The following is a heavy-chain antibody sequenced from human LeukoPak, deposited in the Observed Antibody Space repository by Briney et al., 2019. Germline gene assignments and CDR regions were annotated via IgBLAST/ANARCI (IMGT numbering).Heavy chain of an antibody. CDR2: ISAYNGNT. CDR1: GYTFTGYG. J-gene: IGHJ4*02. Sequence: GASVKVSCKASGYTFTGYGISWVRQAPGQGLEWMGWISAYNGNTNYAQKFQGRVTMTEDTSTDTAYMELSSLRSEDTAVYYCATGIVGARDYWGQGTLVTVSS. V-gene: IGHV1-18*01. D-gene: IGHD1-26*01. CDR3: ATGIVGARDY.